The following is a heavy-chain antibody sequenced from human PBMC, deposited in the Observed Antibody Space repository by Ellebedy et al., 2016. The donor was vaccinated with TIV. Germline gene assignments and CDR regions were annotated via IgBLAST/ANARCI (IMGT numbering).Heavy chain of an antibody. D-gene: IGHD3-22*01. J-gene: IGHJ5*02. V-gene: IGHV4-34*01. Sequence: MPSETLSLTCAVYGGSFSGYYWSRIRQPPGKGLEWIGEINHSGSTNYNPSLKSRVTISVDTSKNQLSLKLTSVTAADTAVYYCARALRGLVVISNWLDPWGQGTPVTVSS. CDR1: GGSFSGYY. CDR3: ARALRGLVVISNWLDP. CDR2: INHSGST.